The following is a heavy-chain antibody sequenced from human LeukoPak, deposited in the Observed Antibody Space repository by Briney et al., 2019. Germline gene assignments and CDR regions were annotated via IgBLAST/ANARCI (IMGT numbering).Heavy chain of an antibody. CDR2: IYSGGYT. J-gene: IGHJ4*02. Sequence: GGSLRLSCAASGFTVSANYMSWVRQAPGKGLEWVSVIYSGGYTYYTDSVKGRFTISRDHSKNTLYLHMNSLRAEDTAVYYCAREDEAYYFDYWGQGTLVTVSS. V-gene: IGHV3-53*01. CDR3: AREDEAYYFDY. CDR1: GFTVSANY.